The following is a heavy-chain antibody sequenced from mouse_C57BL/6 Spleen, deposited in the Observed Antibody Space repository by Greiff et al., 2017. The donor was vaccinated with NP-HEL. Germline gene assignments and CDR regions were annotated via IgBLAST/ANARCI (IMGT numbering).Heavy chain of an antibody. Sequence: VQLQQPGAELVKPGASVKMSCKASGYTFTSYWITWVKQRPGQGLEWIGDIYPGSGSTNYNEKFKSKATLTVDTSSSTAYMQLSSLTSEDSAVYYCARGGYGYDVNAMDYWGQGTTLTVSS. CDR2: IYPGSGST. CDR1: GYTFTSYW. CDR3: ARGGYGYDVNAMDY. V-gene: IGHV1-55*01. J-gene: IGHJ2*01. D-gene: IGHD2-2*01.